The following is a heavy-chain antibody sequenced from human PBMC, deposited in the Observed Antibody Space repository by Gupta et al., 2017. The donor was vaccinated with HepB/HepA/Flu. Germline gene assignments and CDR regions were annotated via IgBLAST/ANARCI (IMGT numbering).Heavy chain of an antibody. CDR2: ISYDGSNK. V-gene: IGHV3-30-3*01. CDR3: ARDGQKQGDYAFDY. CDR1: GFTFSSYA. J-gene: IGHJ4*02. D-gene: IGHD4-17*01. Sequence: QVQLVEYGGGVVQPGRSLRLSCAASGFTFSSYAMHWVRQAPGKGLEWVAVISYDGSNKYYSDSVKGRFTISRDNSKNTLYLQMNSLRAEDTAVYYCARDGQKQGDYAFDYWGQGTLVTVSS.